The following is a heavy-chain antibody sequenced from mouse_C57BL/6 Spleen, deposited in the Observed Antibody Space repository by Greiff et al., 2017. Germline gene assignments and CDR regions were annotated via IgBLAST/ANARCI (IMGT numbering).Heavy chain of an antibody. CDR3: AILYYSNYSYCAMDY. J-gene: IGHJ4*01. D-gene: IGHD2-5*01. V-gene: IGHV1-74*01. Sequence: QVQLQQPGAELVKPGASVKVSCKASGYTFTSYWMHWVKQRPGQGLEWIGRIHPSDSDTNYNQKFKGKATLTVDKSSSTAYMQLSSLTTEDSAVYYGAILYYSNYSYCAMDYWGQGTTVTVSS. CDR1: GYTFTSYW. CDR2: IHPSDSDT.